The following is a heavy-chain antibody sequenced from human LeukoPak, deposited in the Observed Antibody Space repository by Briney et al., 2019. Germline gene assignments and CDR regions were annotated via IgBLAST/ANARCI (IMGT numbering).Heavy chain of an antibody. Sequence: PSQTLSLTCTVSGGSISSGSYYWSWIRQPAGKGLEWIGYIYHSGSTYYNPSLKSRVTISVDRSKNQFSLKLSSVTAADTAVYYCARGGGYGGRFDYWGQGTLVTVSS. D-gene: IGHD4-23*01. CDR1: GGSISSGSYY. CDR2: IYHSGST. CDR3: ARGGGYGGRFDY. J-gene: IGHJ4*02. V-gene: IGHV4-30-2*01.